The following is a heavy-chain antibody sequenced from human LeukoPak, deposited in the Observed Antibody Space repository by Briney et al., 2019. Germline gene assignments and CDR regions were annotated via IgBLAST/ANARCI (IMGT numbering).Heavy chain of an antibody. CDR3: ASLGDPDY. CDR2: INPNSGGT. D-gene: IGHD3-16*01. Sequence: ASVKVSCKGSGYTFSDYYMHWVRQAPRQGLEWVGWINPNSGGTNYAQKFQGRVTMTRDTSISTAYMELSRLSSDDTAVYYCASLGDPDYWGQGTLVTVSS. J-gene: IGHJ4*02. V-gene: IGHV1-2*02. CDR1: GYTFSDYY.